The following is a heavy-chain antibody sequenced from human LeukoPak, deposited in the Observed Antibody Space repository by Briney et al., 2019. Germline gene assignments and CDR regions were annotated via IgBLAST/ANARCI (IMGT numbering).Heavy chain of an antibody. Sequence: ASVKVSCTASGYTFTGHYMHWVRQAPGQGLEWMGWINPNSGGTNYAQKFQGWVTMTRDTSISTAYMELSRLRSDDTAVYYCARDQSGPSDGMDVWGQGTTVTVSS. CDR3: ARDQSGPSDGMDV. CDR1: GYTFTGHY. CDR2: INPNSGGT. J-gene: IGHJ6*02. D-gene: IGHD3-3*01. V-gene: IGHV1-2*04.